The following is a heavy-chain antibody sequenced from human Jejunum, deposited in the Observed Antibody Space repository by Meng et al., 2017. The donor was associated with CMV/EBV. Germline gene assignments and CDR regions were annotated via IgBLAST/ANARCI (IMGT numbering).Heavy chain of an antibody. D-gene: IGHD6-13*01. J-gene: IGHJ4*02. CDR1: GYTCTDLD. CDR2: MNPSRGIT. V-gene: IGHV1-8*01. CDR3: ARGIAAGVDF. Sequence: SCKTSGYTCTDLDINWVRQATGQGLEWMGWMNPSRGITAYAQKFQGRVTMTRDTSISTAYMELTSLTSEDTAVYYCARGIAAGVDFWGQGTLVTVSS.